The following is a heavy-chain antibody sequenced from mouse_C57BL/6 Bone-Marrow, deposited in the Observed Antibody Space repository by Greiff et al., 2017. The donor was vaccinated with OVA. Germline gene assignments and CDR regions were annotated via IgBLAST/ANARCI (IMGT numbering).Heavy chain of an antibody. Sequence: QVQLKQSGAELVRPGASVTLSCKASGYTFTDYEMHWVKQTPVHGLEWIGAIDPETGGTAYNQKFKGKAILTADKSSSTAYMELRSLTSEDSAVYYCTKYGNLLTMDYWGQGTSVTVSS. CDR3: TKYGNLLTMDY. D-gene: IGHD2-1*01. CDR2: IDPETGGT. J-gene: IGHJ4*01. V-gene: IGHV1-15*01. CDR1: GYTFTDYE.